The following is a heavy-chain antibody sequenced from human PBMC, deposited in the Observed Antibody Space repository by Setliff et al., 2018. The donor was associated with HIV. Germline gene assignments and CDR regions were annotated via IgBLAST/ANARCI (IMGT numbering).Heavy chain of an antibody. J-gene: IGHJ3*02. Sequence: PSETLSLTCTVSGGSISNFLWSWIRQPPGKGLEWIGYIYDSGSTNYNPSLKSRVTISVDTSKSYFSLKLTSVTAADTAVYYCARSRPSLRAFDIWGQGTMVTVSS. CDR3: ARSRPSLRAFDI. CDR2: IYDSGST. CDR1: GGSISNFL. V-gene: IGHV4-59*01. D-gene: IGHD4-17*01.